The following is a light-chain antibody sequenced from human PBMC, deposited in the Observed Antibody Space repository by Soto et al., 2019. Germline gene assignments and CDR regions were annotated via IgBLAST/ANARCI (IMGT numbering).Light chain of an antibody. V-gene: IGLV2-14*01. CDR2: EVS. CDR1: SSDVGTYNY. J-gene: IGLJ1*01. Sequence: QSVLAQPASVSGSPGKSITISCTGTSSDVGTYNYVSWYQHHPGEAPKLIIYEVSYRPSGVSNRFSGSKSGSTASLTISGLQAEDESDYYCSSFSRTTTYVFGTGTKVTVL. CDR3: SSFSRTTTYV.